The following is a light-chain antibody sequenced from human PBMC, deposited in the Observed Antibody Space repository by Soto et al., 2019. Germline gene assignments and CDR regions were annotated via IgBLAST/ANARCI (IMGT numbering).Light chain of an antibody. CDR3: SSYTTTGTQV. CDR1: TSDVGGFDY. CDR2: DVS. Sequence: QSVLTQPASVSGSPGQSITLSCTGTTSDVGGFDYVSWYQQHPGKVPKLVIFDVSNRPSGVSDRFSGSKSGNTASLTISGLQADDDADYYCSSYTTTGTQVFGTGTKLTVL. J-gene: IGLJ1*01. V-gene: IGLV2-14*03.